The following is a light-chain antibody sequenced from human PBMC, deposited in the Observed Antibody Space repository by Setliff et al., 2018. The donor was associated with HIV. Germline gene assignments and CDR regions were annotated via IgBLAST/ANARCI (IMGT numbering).Light chain of an antibody. Sequence: QSVLTQPASVSGSPGQSITISCIGTSSDVGGYNYVSWYQHHPGKAPKLMIYDVSARPSGVSNRFSGSKSGNAASLTISGLQAEDEAVYYCSSYTTSSFLYVFGTGTKGTVL. J-gene: IGLJ1*01. CDR2: DVS. CDR1: SSDVGGYNY. V-gene: IGLV2-14*03. CDR3: SSYTTSSFLYV.